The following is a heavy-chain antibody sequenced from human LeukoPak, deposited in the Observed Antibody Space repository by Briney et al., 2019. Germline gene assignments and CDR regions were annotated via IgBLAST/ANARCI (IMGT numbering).Heavy chain of an antibody. CDR2: IGSSGDFI. Sequence: PGGSQRLSCAASGFTFSDYSLNWVRQAPGKGLEWVSSIGSSGDFIYYADSVKGRFTISRDNAKKSLFLEMNSLRAEDTALYFCARETIPLSVPDGSGSYYYYYYVDVWGKGTTVTVSS. V-gene: IGHV3-21*01. D-gene: IGHD3-22*01. J-gene: IGHJ6*03. CDR3: ARETIPLSVPDGSGSYYYYYYVDV. CDR1: GFTFSDYS.